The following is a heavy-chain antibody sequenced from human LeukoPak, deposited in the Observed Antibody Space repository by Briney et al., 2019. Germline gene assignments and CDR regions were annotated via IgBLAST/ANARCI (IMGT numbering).Heavy chain of an antibody. V-gene: IGHV3-30*04. D-gene: IGHD3-3*01. CDR3: ATQEWLDY. J-gene: IGHJ4*02. Sequence: TGGSLRLSCAASGFTFSSYAMHRVRQAPGKGLEWVAVISYDGSNKYYADSVKGRFTISRDNSKNTLYLQMNSLRAEDTAVYYCATQEWLDYWGQGTLVTVSS. CDR2: ISYDGSNK. CDR1: GFTFSSYA.